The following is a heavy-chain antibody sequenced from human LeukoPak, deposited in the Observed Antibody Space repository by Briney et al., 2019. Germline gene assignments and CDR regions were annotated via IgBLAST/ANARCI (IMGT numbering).Heavy chain of an antibody. CDR3: ARSSGTYYDILTGYYLFDY. D-gene: IGHD3-9*01. CDR1: GGTFSSYA. CDR2: IIPIFGTA. Sequence: SVKVSCKASGGTFSSYAISWVRQAPGQGLEWMGGIIPIFGTANYAQKFQGRVTITADKSTSTAYMELSSLRSEDTAVYYCARSSGTYYDILTGYYLFDYCGQGTLVTVSS. J-gene: IGHJ4*02. V-gene: IGHV1-69*06.